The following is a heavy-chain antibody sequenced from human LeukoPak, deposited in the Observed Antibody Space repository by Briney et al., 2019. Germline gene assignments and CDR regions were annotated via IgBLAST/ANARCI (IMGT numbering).Heavy chain of an antibody. D-gene: IGHD3-9*01. V-gene: IGHV4-39*01. Sequence: SETLSLTCTVSGGSISSSSYYWGWIRQPPGKGLEWIGSIYYSGSTYYNPSLKSRVTISVDTSKNQFSLKLSSVTAADTAVYYCARRRMYYDILTGPKAWGYYFDYWGQGTLVTVSS. CDR2: IYYSGST. J-gene: IGHJ4*02. CDR3: ARRRMYYDILTGPKAWGYYFDY. CDR1: GGSISSSSYY.